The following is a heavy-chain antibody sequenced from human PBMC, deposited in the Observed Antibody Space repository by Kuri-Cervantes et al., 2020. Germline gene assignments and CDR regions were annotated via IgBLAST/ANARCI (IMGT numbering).Heavy chain of an antibody. V-gene: IGHV1-2*02. D-gene: IGHD6-13*01. CDR2: INPNSGGT. Sequence: ASVKVSCKASGYTFTGYYMHWVRQAPGQGPEWMGWINPNSGGTNYAQKFQGRVTMTRDTSISTAYMELSRLRSEDTAVYYCASNIAAAGNYYYMDVWGKGTTVTVSS. CDR3: ASNIAAAGNYYYMDV. J-gene: IGHJ6*03. CDR1: GYTFTGYY.